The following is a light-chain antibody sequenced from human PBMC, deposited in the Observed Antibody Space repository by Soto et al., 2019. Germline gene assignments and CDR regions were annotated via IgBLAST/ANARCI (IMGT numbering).Light chain of an antibody. Sequence: EGVLTQCPVTLSLSPGGRATLACRASQSFRGLLAWYQQKPGQAPRLLIYDAYNRATGIPPRFSGSGSGTDFTLTISSLEPEDSAVYYCQQRHMWPITFGQGTRLEIK. J-gene: IGKJ5*01. CDR1: QSFRGL. CDR2: DAY. V-gene: IGKV3-11*01. CDR3: QQRHMWPIT.